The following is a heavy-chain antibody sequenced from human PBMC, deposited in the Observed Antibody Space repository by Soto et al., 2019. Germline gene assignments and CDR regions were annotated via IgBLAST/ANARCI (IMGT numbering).Heavy chain of an antibody. D-gene: IGHD3-9*01. CDR2: IYHTGRT. CDR3: VIYEAHYDILTGSSRGRSFDI. V-gene: IGHV4-4*02. J-gene: IGHJ3*02. CDR1: NASISSSNW. Sequence: QVQLQESGTSLVKPSGTLSLTCVITNASISSSNWWSWVRQAPGKGLEWIGEIYHTGRTNYAPSLKSRVTMSLDTSNNRFSLRLTSLTAADTAVYYCVIYEAHYDILTGSSRGRSFDIWGQGTMVTVSS.